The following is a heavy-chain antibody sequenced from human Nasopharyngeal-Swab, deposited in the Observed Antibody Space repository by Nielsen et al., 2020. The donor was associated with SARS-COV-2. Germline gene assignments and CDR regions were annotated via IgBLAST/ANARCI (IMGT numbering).Heavy chain of an antibody. CDR2: ITGSGGST. V-gene: IGHV3-23*01. CDR3: AKNDHISVPGGPYDS. D-gene: IGHD6-19*01. J-gene: IGHJ4*02. Sequence: GVLKISCATSGFTFNNYAMSWVRQAPGKGLECVSAITGSGGSTYYGDSVNGRFTVSRDNSKNTLNLQMNDLRAEDTAVYYCAKNDHISVPGGPYDSWGQGTRVTVSS. CDR1: GFTFNNYA.